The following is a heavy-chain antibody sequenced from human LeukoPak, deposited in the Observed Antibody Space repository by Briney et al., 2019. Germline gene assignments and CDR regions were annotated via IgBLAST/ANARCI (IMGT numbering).Heavy chain of an antibody. V-gene: IGHV3-33*01. D-gene: IGHD4-23*01. Sequence: GRSLRLSCAASGFTFRQYGMHWVRQAPGKGLEWVAVIWYDGSNEYYADSVKGRFTISRDNSKNTVYLQMNSLKPEDTGVYYCARGSHGGNPWDYGLDVWGQGTTVTVSS. CDR3: ARGSHGGNPWDYGLDV. CDR2: IWYDGSNE. CDR1: GFTFRQYG. J-gene: IGHJ6*02.